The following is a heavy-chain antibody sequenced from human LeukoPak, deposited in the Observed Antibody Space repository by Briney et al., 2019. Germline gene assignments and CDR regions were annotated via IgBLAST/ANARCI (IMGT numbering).Heavy chain of an antibody. J-gene: IGHJ4*02. CDR2: ISGSGGGT. D-gene: IGHD6-19*01. V-gene: IGHV3-23*01. CDR1: GFTFSSYA. Sequence: GGSLRLSCAASGFTFSSYAMSWVRQAPGKGLEWVSGISGSGGGTYYADSAKGRFTISRDNSKNTLYLQMNSLRAEDTAVYYCAKSRYSSAWDYFDYWGQGTLVTVSS. CDR3: AKSRYSSAWDYFDY.